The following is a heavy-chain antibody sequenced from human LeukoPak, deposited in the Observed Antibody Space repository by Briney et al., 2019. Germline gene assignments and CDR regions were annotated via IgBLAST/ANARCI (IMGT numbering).Heavy chain of an antibody. CDR3: ARITMVRGVIHAFDI. CDR1: GGSISSSNW. J-gene: IGHJ3*02. D-gene: IGHD3-10*01. Sequence: PSGTLSLTCAVSGGSISSSNWWSWVRQPPGKGLEWIGEIYHSGSTNYNPSLKSRVTISVDKSKNQFSLKLSSVTAADTAVYYCARITMVRGVIHAFDIWGQGTMVTVSS. V-gene: IGHV4-4*02. CDR2: IYHSGST.